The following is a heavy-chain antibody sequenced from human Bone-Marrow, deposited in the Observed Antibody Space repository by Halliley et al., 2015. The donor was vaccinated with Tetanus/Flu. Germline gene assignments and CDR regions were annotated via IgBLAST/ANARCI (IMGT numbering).Heavy chain of an antibody. D-gene: IGHD3-10*01. V-gene: IGHV1-69*11. CDR2: ITPFLDTT. Sequence: QLVQSGAEVKRPGSSVKVSCKATGGTFSSRVISWVRQAPGQGLEWMGRITPFLDTTKYGQKFQARVTFTADESTSTVDLEVSSLRSDDTALYYCAKADQFGDPFDFWGQGTLVTVSS. CDR1: GGTFSSRV. CDR3: AKADQFGDPFDF. J-gene: IGHJ4*02.